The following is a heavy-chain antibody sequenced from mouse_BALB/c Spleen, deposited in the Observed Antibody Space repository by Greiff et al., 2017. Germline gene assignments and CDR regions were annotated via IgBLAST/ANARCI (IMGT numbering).Heavy chain of an antibody. D-gene: IGHD3-1*01. CDR2: IYWDDDK. Sequence: QVTLKVSGPGILQPSQTLSLTCSFSGFSLSTSGMGVSWIRQPSGKGLEWLAHIYWDDDKRYNPSLKSRLTISKDTSSNQVFLKITSVDTADTATYYCARRSSGYPFAYWGQGTLVTVSA. V-gene: IGHV8-12*01. CDR1: GFSLSTSGMG. J-gene: IGHJ3*01. CDR3: ARRSSGYPFAY.